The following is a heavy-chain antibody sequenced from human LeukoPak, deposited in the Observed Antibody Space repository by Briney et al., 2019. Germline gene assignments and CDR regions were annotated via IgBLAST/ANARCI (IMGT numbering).Heavy chain of an antibody. CDR2: ISYDGSNK. J-gene: IGHJ6*03. V-gene: IGHV3-30*04. D-gene: IGHD3-10*01. Sequence: GRSLRLSCAASGFAFSSYAMHWVRQAPGKGLEWVAVISYDGSNKYYADSVKGRITISRDNSKNTLYLQMASLRAEDTAVYYCAKALFGSGNEYKLPPPYYYFMDVWGKGTTVTVSS. CDR3: AKALFGSGNEYKLPPPYYYFMDV. CDR1: GFAFSSYA.